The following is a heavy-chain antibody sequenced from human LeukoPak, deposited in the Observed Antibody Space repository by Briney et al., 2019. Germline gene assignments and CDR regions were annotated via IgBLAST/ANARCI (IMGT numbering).Heavy chain of an antibody. CDR3: ARQPNDSRYMIVDY. Sequence: PSETLSLTCTVSGDSISGYYWSWIRQPPGKGLEWIGYIYYSGSTSYNPSLKSRVTISVDTSKNQFSLKLSPVTAADTAVYYCARQPNDSRYMIVDYWGQGTLVSVSS. CDR1: GDSISGYY. D-gene: IGHD3-22*01. V-gene: IGHV4-59*08. CDR2: IYYSGST. J-gene: IGHJ4*02.